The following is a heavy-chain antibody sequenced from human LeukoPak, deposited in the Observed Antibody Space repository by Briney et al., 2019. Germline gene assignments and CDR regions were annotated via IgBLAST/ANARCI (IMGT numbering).Heavy chain of an antibody. CDR2: IYYSGST. CDR3: ARHRATALTTRPYYYSDY. D-gene: IGHD4-11*01. J-gene: IGHJ4*02. V-gene: IGHV4-59*08. Sequence: SETLSLTCTVSGGSISGYYWSWIRQPPGKGLEWIGYIYYSGSTNYNPSLKSRVTISVDTSKNQFSLKLSSVTAADTAVYYCARHRATALTTRPYYYSDYWGQGAPVTVSS. CDR1: GGSISGYY.